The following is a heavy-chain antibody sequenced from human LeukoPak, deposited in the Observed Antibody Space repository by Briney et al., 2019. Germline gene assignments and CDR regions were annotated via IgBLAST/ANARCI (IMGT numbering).Heavy chain of an antibody. Sequence: SETLSLTCTVSGGSISSSSYYWGWIRQPPGKGLEWIGSIYYSGSTCYNPSLKSRVTISVDTSKNQFSLKLSSVTAADTAVYYCARPTAGRAGIAVDYWGQGTLVTVSS. CDR1: GGSISSSSYY. V-gene: IGHV4-39*01. CDR2: IYYSGST. D-gene: IGHD6-19*01. CDR3: ARPTAGRAGIAVDY. J-gene: IGHJ4*02.